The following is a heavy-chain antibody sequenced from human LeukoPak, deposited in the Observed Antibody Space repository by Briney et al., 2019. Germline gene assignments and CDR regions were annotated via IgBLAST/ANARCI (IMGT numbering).Heavy chain of an antibody. CDR2: INHSGST. V-gene: IGHV4-34*01. CDR3: ARNQLRRRYYYYGMDV. CDR1: GGSFSGYY. Sequence: SETLSLTCAVYGGSFSGYYWSWIRQPPGKGVEWIGEINHSGSTNYNPSLKSRVTISVDTSKNQFSLKLSSVTAADTAVYYCARNQLRRRYYYYGMDVWGKGTTVTVS. J-gene: IGHJ6*04. D-gene: IGHD5-24*01.